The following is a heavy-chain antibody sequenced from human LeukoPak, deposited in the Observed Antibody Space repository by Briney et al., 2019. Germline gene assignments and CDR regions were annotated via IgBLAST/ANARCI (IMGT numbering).Heavy chain of an antibody. D-gene: IGHD3-10*01. CDR3: ARDSRFYYGSGSYLLRPHFDY. CDR1: GFTFSSYS. J-gene: IGHJ4*02. V-gene: IGHV3-21*01. Sequence: PGGSPRLSCAASGFTFSSYSMNWVRQAPGKGLEWVSSISSSSSYICYADSVKGRFTISRGNAKNSLYLQMNSLRAEDTDVYYCARDSRFYYGSGSYLLRPHFDYWGQGTLVTVSS. CDR2: ISSSSSYI.